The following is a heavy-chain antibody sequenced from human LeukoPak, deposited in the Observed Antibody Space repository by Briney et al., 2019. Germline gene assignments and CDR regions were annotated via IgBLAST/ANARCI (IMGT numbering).Heavy chain of an antibody. D-gene: IGHD6-6*01. Sequence: GGSLRLSCAASGFTFSSYGMHWVRQAPGKGLEWVAFIRYDGSNKYYADSVKGRFTISRNNSKNTLYLQMNSLRAEDTAVYYCARDSSGYYYYMDVWGKGTTVTVSS. CDR3: ARDSSGYYYYMDV. V-gene: IGHV3-30*02. CDR2: IRYDGSNK. J-gene: IGHJ6*03. CDR1: GFTFSSYG.